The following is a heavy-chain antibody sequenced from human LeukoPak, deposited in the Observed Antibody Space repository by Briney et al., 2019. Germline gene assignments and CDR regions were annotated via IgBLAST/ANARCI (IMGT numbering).Heavy chain of an antibody. CDR2: IYYSGST. CDR3: ARRCGGDCYSFDI. CDR1: GGSISSYY. Sequence: SETLSLTCTVSGGSISSYYWSWIRQPPGKGLEWIGYIYYSGSTNYNPSLKSRVTISVDTSKNQFSLKLSSVTAADTAVYYCARRCGGDCYSFDIWGQGTVVTVSS. V-gene: IGHV4-59*08. J-gene: IGHJ3*02. D-gene: IGHD2-21*02.